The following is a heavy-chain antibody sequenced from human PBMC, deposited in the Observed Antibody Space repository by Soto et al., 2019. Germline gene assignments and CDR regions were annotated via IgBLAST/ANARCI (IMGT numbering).Heavy chain of an antibody. CDR1: GGTITSSHW. Sequence: SETLSLTSAVSGGTITSSHWWTWVRQPPGKGLEWIGEIYHTGTTNYNPSLKSRVTISVDKSRGQFSLQLTSVTAADTAVYYCARDRRSTHNNLFYGMDVWGQGTTVPVSS. CDR3: ARDRRSTHNNLFYGMDV. V-gene: IGHV4-4*02. J-gene: IGHJ6*02. CDR2: IYHTGTT.